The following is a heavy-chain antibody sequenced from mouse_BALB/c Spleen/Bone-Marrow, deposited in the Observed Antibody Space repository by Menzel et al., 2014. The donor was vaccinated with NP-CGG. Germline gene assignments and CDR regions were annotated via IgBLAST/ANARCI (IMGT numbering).Heavy chain of an antibody. Sequence: EVQLQQSGAELVRPGASVKLSCTASGFNIKDTYMHWVKQRPEQGLEWIGRIDPANGNTKYDPKFQGKATITADTSSNIAYLQLSSLTSEDTAVYYCARSYGSSPFDYWGQGTTLTVSS. D-gene: IGHD1-1*01. CDR2: IDPANGNT. CDR1: GFNIKDTY. V-gene: IGHV14-3*02. CDR3: ARSYGSSPFDY. J-gene: IGHJ2*01.